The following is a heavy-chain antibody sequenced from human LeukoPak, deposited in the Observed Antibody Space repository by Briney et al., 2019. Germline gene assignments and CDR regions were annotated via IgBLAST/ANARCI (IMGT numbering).Heavy chain of an antibody. Sequence: GASVKVSCKASGYTFTVYFMHWVRQAPGQGLEWMGWINPNSGGTNYAQKFQGRVTMTRDTSISTAYMELSRLRSDDTAVYYCARVWSRTGPRSGLGYWGQGTLVTVSS. D-gene: IGHD3/OR15-3a*01. CDR3: ARVWSRTGPRSGLGY. CDR1: GYTFTVYF. V-gene: IGHV1-2*02. CDR2: INPNSGGT. J-gene: IGHJ4*02.